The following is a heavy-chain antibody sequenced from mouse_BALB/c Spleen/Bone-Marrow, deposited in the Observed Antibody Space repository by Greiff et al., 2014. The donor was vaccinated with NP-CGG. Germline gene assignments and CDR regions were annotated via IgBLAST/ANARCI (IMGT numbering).Heavy chain of an antibody. Sequence: VQLKESGPELVKPGASVKMSCKASGYTFTSYVMHWVKQKPGQGLEWIGYINPYNDGTKYNEKFKGKATLTSDKPSSTAYMELSSLTSEDSAVYYCARSRGYFDVWGAGTTVTVSS. CDR2: INPYNDGT. CDR1: GYTFTSYV. J-gene: IGHJ1*01. V-gene: IGHV1-14*01. CDR3: ARSRGYFDV.